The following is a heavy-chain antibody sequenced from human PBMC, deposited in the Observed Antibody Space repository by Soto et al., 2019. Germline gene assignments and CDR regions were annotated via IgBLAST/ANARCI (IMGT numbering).Heavy chain of an antibody. J-gene: IGHJ6*02. CDR2: IIPIFGTA. D-gene: IGHD5-12*01. V-gene: IGHV1-69*12. Sequence: VQLVQSGAEVKKPGSSVKVSCKASGGTFNSYAISWVRQAPGQGLECMGGIIPIFGTANYAQKFQGRVTITADESTSTAYMELSSLRSEDTAVYYCASIRDGYNLHYYYGMDVWGQGTTVTVSS. CDR1: GGTFNSYA. CDR3: ASIRDGYNLHYYYGMDV.